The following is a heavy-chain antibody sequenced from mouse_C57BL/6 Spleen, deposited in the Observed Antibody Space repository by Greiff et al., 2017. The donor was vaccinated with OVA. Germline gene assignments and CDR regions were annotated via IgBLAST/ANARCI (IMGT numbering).Heavy chain of an antibody. CDR2: ISNGGGST. D-gene: IGHD2-2*01. V-gene: IGHV5-12*01. Sequence: EVMLVESGGGLVQPGGSLKLSCAASGFTFSDYYMYWVRQTPEKRLEWVAYISNGGGSTYYPDTVKGRVTISRDNAKNTLYLQMSRLKSEDTAMYYCAGGGYPYYYAMDYWGQGTSVTVSS. CDR3: AGGGYPYYYAMDY. CDR1: GFTFSDYY. J-gene: IGHJ4*01.